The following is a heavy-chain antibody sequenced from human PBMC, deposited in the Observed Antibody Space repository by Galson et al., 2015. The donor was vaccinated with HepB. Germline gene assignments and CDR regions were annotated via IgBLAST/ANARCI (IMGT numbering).Heavy chain of an antibody. Sequence: SLRLSCAASGFTFSSYAMNWVRQAPGKGLEWVSYISGSGDYTVYADSVKGRFTISRDSSNSTLFLQMNSLRVEDTAFYFCARRSGKGFDYWGQGTLVTVSP. D-gene: IGHD3-10*01. V-gene: IGHV3-23*01. CDR1: GFTFSSYA. CDR3: ARRSGKGFDY. J-gene: IGHJ4*02. CDR2: ISGSGDYT.